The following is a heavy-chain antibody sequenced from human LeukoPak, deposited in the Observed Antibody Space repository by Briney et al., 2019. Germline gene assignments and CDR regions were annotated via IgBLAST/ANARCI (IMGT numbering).Heavy chain of an antibody. CDR3: AKDSSSGYFPDAFDI. D-gene: IGHD3-22*01. V-gene: IGHV3-30*02. Sequence: QPGGSLRLSCAASGFTFSSYDMHWVRQAPGKGVEWVAFIRYDGSNKYYADSVKGRFTISRDNSKNTLYLQMNSLRAEDTAVYYCAKDSSSGYFPDAFDIWGQGTMVTVSS. J-gene: IGHJ3*02. CDR2: IRYDGSNK. CDR1: GFTFSSYD.